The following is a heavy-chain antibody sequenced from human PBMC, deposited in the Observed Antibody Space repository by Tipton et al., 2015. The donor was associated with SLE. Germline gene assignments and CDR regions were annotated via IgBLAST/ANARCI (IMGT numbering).Heavy chain of an antibody. Sequence: TLSLTCTVSGGSMNTYYWNWIRQFPGKGLEWIGYFYYSGSANYNPSLKSRVTISVDTSKNQFSLRLTSVTASDTAVYYCARGVDYWGQGTLVTVSS. CDR3: ARGVDY. CDR2: FYYSGSA. V-gene: IGHV4-59*08. J-gene: IGHJ4*02. CDR1: GGSMNTYY.